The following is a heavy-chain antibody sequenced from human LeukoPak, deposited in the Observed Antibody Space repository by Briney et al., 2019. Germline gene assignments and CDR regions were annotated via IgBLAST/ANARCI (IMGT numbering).Heavy chain of an antibody. J-gene: IGHJ5*01. V-gene: IGHV1-2*02. CDR2: INPNNGDA. Sequence: ASVKVSCKASGYTFTGYYMHWVRQAPGQGLEWMGWINPNNGDANYAQKFQGRVTMTRDTSISTAYMELSRLRSDDTAVYYCARAGLMARLDSWGQGTLVTVSS. D-gene: IGHD2-8*01. CDR3: ARAGLMARLDS. CDR1: GYTFTGYY.